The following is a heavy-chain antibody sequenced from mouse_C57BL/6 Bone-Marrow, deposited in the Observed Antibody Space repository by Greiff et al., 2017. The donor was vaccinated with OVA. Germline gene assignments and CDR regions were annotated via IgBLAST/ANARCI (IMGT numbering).Heavy chain of an antibody. CDR2: IYPRSGNT. Sequence: QVQLKQSGAELARPGASVKLSCKASGYTFTSYGISWVKQRPGQGLEWIGVIYPRSGNTSYNEKFKGKATLTADKSSSTAYMELRSLTSEDAAVYFCARYDGSREDFDVWGTGTTVTVSS. CDR1: GYTFTSYG. CDR3: ARYDGSREDFDV. V-gene: IGHV1-81*01. J-gene: IGHJ1*03. D-gene: IGHD1-1*01.